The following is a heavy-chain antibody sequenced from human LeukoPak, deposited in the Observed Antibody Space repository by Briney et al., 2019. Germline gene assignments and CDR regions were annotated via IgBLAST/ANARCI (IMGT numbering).Heavy chain of an antibody. CDR3: AREAGDSGSYYDY. CDR1: GYTFTGYY. Sequence: ASVKVSCKASGYTFTGYYMHWVRQAPGQGLEWMRWINPNSGGTNYAQKFQGRVTMTRDTSISTAYMELSRLRSDDTAVYYCAREAGDSGSYYDYWGQGTLVTVSS. J-gene: IGHJ4*02. CDR2: INPNSGGT. V-gene: IGHV1-2*02. D-gene: IGHD1-26*01.